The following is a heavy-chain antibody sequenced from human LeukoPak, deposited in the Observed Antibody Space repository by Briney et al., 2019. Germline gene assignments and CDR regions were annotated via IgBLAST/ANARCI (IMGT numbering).Heavy chain of an antibody. J-gene: IGHJ6*03. CDR3: AREVPAATDGAEYYYMDV. V-gene: IGHV1-2*02. Sequence: ASVKVSCKASGYTFTGYYMHWVRQAPGQGLEWMGWINPNSGGTNYAQKFQGRVTMTRDTSISTAYMELSRLRSDDTAVYYCAREVPAATDGAEYYYMDVWGKGTTVTVSS. D-gene: IGHD2-2*01. CDR2: INPNSGGT. CDR1: GYTFTGYY.